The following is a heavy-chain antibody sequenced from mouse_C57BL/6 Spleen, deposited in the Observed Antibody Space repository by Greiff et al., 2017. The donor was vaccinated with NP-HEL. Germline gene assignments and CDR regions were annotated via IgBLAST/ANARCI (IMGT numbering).Heavy chain of an antibody. CDR3: ARWLLYAMDY. CDR2: LWTGGGT. Sequence: VQVVESGPGLVAPSQSLSITCTVSGFSLTSYAISWVRQPPGKGLEWLGVLWTGGGTNYNSALKSRLSISKDNSKSQVFLKMNSLQTDDTARYYCARWLLYAMDYWGQGTSVTVSS. CDR1: GFSLTSYA. V-gene: IGHV2-9-1*01. D-gene: IGHD2-3*01. J-gene: IGHJ4*01.